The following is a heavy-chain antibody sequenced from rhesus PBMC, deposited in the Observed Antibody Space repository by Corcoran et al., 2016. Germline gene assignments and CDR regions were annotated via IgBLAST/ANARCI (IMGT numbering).Heavy chain of an antibody. CDR1: GFSLSTSGMC. CDR3: ARVDYYDSGYYTDNSLDV. Sequence: QVTLKESGPALVKPTQTLTLTCTFSGFSLSTSGMCVGWIRQPPGKAREWLASIYWDDDKYYSTSLKSRLTISKDTSKNQVLLTMTNMDPVDTATYYCARVDYYDSGYYTDNSLDVWGRGVLVTVSS. V-gene: IGHV2S1*01. D-gene: IGHD3-28*01. CDR2: IYWDDDK. J-gene: IGHJ5-2*02.